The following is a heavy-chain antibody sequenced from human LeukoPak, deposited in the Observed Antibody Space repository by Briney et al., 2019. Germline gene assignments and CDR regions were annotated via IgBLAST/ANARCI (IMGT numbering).Heavy chain of an antibody. CDR2: IDHSGRT. CDR3: ARDAYGSGSSSPTDWFDP. Sequence: SETLSLTCAVYGGSFSGYYWSWIRQPPGKGLEWIGEIDHSGRTNSNASLKSRVTLSVDMSKNQFSLRLSSVTAVDTAVYYCARDAYGSGSSSPTDWFDPWGQGTLVTVSS. D-gene: IGHD3-10*01. V-gene: IGHV4-34*01. J-gene: IGHJ5*02. CDR1: GGSFSGYY.